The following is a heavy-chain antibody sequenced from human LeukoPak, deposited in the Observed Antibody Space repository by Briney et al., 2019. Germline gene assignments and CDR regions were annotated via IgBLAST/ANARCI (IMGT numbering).Heavy chain of an antibody. D-gene: IGHD3-22*01. CDR2: IKQDGSEK. J-gene: IGHJ4*02. CDR3: ARYTSGYYNN. V-gene: IGHV3-7*01. CDR1: GFTFSNDW. Sequence: GGSLRHSCAASGFTFSNDWMTWVRQAPGKGLEWVANIKQDGSEKYYVDSVKGRFTISRDNAKNSLYLQMNSLRAEDTAVYYCARYTSGYYNNWGQGTLVTVSS.